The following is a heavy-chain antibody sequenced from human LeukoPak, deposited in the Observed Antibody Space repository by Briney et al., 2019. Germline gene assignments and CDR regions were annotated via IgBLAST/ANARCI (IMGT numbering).Heavy chain of an antibody. CDR2: IYPSGGST. J-gene: IGHJ5*02. Sequence: ASVKVSCKESGYTFTTYYMHWVRQAPAQGLEWMGMIYPSGGSTNYAQKFRGRVTMTRDTSTSTVYMELTSLRSEDTAVYYCARSYGDYESWGQGTLVTVSS. CDR3: ARSYGDYES. V-gene: IGHV1-46*01. CDR1: GYTFTTYY. D-gene: IGHD4-17*01.